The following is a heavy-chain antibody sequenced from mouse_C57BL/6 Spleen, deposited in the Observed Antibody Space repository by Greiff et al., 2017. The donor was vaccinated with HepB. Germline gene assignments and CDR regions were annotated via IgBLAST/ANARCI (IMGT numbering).Heavy chain of an antibody. CDR2: ISDGGSYT. D-gene: IGHD1-1*01. V-gene: IGHV5-4*03. Sequence: EVKLVESGGGLVKPGGPLKLSCAASGFTFSSYAMSWVRQTPEKKLEWVATISDGGSYTYYPDNVKGRFTISRDNAKNNLYLQMSHLKSEDTAMYYCASHYYGSSLYWYFDVWGTGTTVTVSS. J-gene: IGHJ1*03. CDR3: ASHYYGSSLYWYFDV. CDR1: GFTFSSYA.